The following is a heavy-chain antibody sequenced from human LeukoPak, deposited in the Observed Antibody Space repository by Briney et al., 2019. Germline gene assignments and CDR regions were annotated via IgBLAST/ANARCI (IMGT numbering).Heavy chain of an antibody. D-gene: IGHD4-17*01. J-gene: IGHJ4*02. Sequence: ASETLSLTCAVYGGSFSGYYWSWIRQPPGKGLEWIGEINHSGSTNYNPSLKSRVTISVDTSKNQFSLKLSSVTAADTAVYYCARDPMTTMTSFDYWGQGTLVTVSS. CDR3: ARDPMTTMTSFDY. V-gene: IGHV4-34*01. CDR2: INHSGST. CDR1: GGSFSGYY.